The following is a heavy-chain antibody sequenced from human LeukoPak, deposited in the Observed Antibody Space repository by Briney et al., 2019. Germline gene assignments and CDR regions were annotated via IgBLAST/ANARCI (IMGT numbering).Heavy chain of an antibody. CDR1: GFTFTNSW. V-gene: IGHV3-7*01. CDR3: ARDTDGSLDF. CDR2: IKQDGSTK. J-gene: IGHJ4*02. D-gene: IGHD1-26*01. Sequence: GGSLRLSCAASGFTFTNSWMAWVRQAPGKGLEWVANIKQDGSTKHYADSLKGRFTISRDNPKNSLYLQMNSLRADDTAVYYCARDTDGSLDFWGQGILVTVAS.